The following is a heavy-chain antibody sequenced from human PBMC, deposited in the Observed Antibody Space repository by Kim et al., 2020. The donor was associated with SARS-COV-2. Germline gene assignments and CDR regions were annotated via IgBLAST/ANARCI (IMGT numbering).Heavy chain of an antibody. Sequence: SETLSLTCAVSGGSFSGYYLSWIRQPPGKGLEWIGEINHSVNTNYNPSPKSRVTMSVDTSKNQFSLKLTSVTAADTAVYYCARKDTNYDFWSGYYRNWFDPWGQGTLVIVSS. V-gene: IGHV4-34*01. CDR3: ARKDTNYDFWSGYYRNWFDP. CDR1: GGSFSGYY. J-gene: IGHJ5*02. D-gene: IGHD3-3*01. CDR2: INHSVNT.